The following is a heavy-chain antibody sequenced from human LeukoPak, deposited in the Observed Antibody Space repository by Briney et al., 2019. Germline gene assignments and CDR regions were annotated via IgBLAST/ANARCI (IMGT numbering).Heavy chain of an antibody. CDR2: INPDSGGT. J-gene: IGHJ4*02. Sequence: GASVKVSCKASGYTFTGYYMHWVRQAPGQGLEWMGWINPDSGGTNYAQKFQGWVTMTRDTSISTAYMELSRLRSDDTAVYYCAIQISEKQPLGYWGQGTLVTVSS. CDR1: GYTFTGYY. V-gene: IGHV1-2*04. CDR3: AIQISEKQPLGY. D-gene: IGHD6-13*01.